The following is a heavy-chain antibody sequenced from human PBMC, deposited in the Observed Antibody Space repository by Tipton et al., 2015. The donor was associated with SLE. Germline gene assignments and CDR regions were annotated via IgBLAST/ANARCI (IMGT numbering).Heavy chain of an antibody. V-gene: IGHV1-8*01. D-gene: IGHD2-8*01. J-gene: IGHJ4*02. CDR3: ATTNPSEAVLIE. CDR2: MNPNSGNT. CDR1: GYTFTNYD. Sequence: QLVQSGPEVKKPGASVKVSCMASGYTFTNYDINWVRQATGQGLEWMGWMNPNSGNTGYAQKFQDRVTMTRNTSIRTAYMELSSLRSEDTAVYYCATTNPSEAVLIEWGQGALVTVSS.